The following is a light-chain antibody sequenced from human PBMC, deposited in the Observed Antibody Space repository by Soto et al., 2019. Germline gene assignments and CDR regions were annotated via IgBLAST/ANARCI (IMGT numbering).Light chain of an antibody. J-gene: IGKJ5*01. Sequence: DIRMTQSPSTLSASVRDRVTITCRASQSISSWLAWYQQKPGKAPKLLIYDASSLESGVPSRFSGSGSGTEFTLTISSLQPEDVATYYCQQYNSYSIPFGQGTRLEIK. V-gene: IGKV1-5*01. CDR2: DAS. CDR3: QQYNSYSIP. CDR1: QSISSW.